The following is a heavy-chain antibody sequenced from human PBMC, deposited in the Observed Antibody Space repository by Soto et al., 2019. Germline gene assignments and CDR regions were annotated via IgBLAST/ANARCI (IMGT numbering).Heavy chain of an antibody. D-gene: IGHD1-7*01. Sequence: ASVKVSCKASCYTFTSYGISWVRQAPGQGLEWMGWISAYNGNTNYAQKLQGRVTMTTDTSTSTAYMELRSLRSDDTAVYYCARGSAQLELRCWFDPTGQLTLVTVSS. CDR3: ARGSAQLELRCWFDP. V-gene: IGHV1-18*01. J-gene: IGHJ5*02. CDR2: ISAYNGNT. CDR1: CYTFTSYG.